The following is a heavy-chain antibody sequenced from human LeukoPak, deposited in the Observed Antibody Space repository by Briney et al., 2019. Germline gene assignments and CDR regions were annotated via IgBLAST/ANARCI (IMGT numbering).Heavy chain of an antibody. Sequence: SETLSLTCTVPGGSISSYYWSWIRQPPGKGLEWIGYIYYSGSTNYNPSLKSRVTISVDTSKNQFSLKLSSVTAADTAVYYCASIESDYYDSSGYDAFDIWGQGTMVTVSS. D-gene: IGHD3-22*01. CDR1: GGSISSYY. CDR3: ASIESDYYDSSGYDAFDI. J-gene: IGHJ3*02. CDR2: IYYSGST. V-gene: IGHV4-59*01.